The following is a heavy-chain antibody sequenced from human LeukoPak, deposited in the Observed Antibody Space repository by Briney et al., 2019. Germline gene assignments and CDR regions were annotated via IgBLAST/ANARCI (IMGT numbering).Heavy chain of an antibody. CDR1: GFTFSSYA. D-gene: IGHD1-26*01. V-gene: IGHV3-23*01. CDR3: AKGTDRTSGSYF. J-gene: IGHJ4*02. Sequence: GGSLRLSCAASGFTFSSYAMNWVRQAPGKGLEWVSAISGGGGSTYYADSVKGRFTISRDNSRNTLYLQMNSLRAEDTAVYYRAKGTDRTSGSYFWGQGTLVTVSS. CDR2: ISGGGGST.